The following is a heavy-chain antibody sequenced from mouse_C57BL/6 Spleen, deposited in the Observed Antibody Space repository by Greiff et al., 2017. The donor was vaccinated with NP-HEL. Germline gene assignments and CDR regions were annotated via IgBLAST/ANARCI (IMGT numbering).Heavy chain of an antibody. CDR3: ARPTHYYAMDY. Sequence: DVHLVESGGGLVKPGGSLKLSCAASGFTFSDYGMHWVRQAPEKGLEWVAYISSGSSTIYYADTVKGRFTISRDNAKNTLFLQMTSLRSEDTAMYYCARPTHYYAMDYWGQGTSVTVSS. V-gene: IGHV5-17*01. CDR2: ISSGSSTI. J-gene: IGHJ4*01. CDR1: GFTFSDYG. D-gene: IGHD6-1*01.